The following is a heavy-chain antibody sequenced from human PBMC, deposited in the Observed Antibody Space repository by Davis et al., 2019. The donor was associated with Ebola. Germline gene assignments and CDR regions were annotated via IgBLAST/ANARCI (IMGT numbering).Heavy chain of an antibody. CDR3: ARGLLLWFGESYYYGMDV. V-gene: IGHV1-18*04. CDR2: ISAYNGNT. Sequence: ASVKVSCKASGYTFTSYGISWVRQAPGQGLEWMGWISAYNGNTNYAQKLQGRVTMTTDTSTSTAYMELRSLRSDDTAVYYCARGLLLWFGESYYYGMDVWGKGTTVTVSS. D-gene: IGHD3-10*01. J-gene: IGHJ6*04. CDR1: GYTFTSYG.